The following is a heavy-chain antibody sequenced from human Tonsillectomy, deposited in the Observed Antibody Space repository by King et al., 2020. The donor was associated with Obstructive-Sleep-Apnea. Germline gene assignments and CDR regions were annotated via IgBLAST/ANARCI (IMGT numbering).Heavy chain of an antibody. CDR1: EFNLRTYA. J-gene: IGHJ4*02. V-gene: IGHV3-30*04. Sequence: VQLVESGGGVVKPGRSLRLSCAASEFNLRTYAMHWVRQAPGKGLAWVAVISYDGSNKYYADSVKGRFTISRDNSKNTLYLQMNSLRAADTAVYSIGSLNFFDFWGQGTLVTVSS. D-gene: IGHD2-21*01. CDR2: ISYDGSNK. CDR3: GSLNFFDF.